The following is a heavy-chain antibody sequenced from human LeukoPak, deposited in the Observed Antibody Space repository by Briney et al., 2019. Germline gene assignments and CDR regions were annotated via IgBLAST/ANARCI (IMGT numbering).Heavy chain of an antibody. CDR2: TFYRSKWFN. Sequence: SQTLSLTCAISGDSVSTNSAAWNWIRQSPSRGLEWLGRTFYRSKWFNEYALSVKSRISIESDTSKNQFSLHLNSVTPEDTAVYYCARLRLPINFFDYWGQGALVTVSS. CDR3: ARLRLPINFFDY. J-gene: IGHJ4*02. CDR1: GDSVSTNSAA. V-gene: IGHV6-1*01.